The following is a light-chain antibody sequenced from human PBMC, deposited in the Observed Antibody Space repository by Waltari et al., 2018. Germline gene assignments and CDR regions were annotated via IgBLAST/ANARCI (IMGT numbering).Light chain of an antibody. CDR3: QQYNNWPIT. Sequence: EILMTQSPATLSVSPGERATLSCRASQSVGGNLAWYQQRPGRAPRLLIYGVSARATGIPGRFSGSGSGTEFTLTISSLQSEDFAVYYCQQYNNWPITFGQGTRLDIK. CDR2: GVS. J-gene: IGKJ5*01. CDR1: QSVGGN. V-gene: IGKV3-15*01.